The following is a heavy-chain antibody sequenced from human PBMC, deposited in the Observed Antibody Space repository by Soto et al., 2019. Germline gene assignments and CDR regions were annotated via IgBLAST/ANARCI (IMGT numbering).Heavy chain of an antibody. CDR3: ARAYSSGWYDREDNFDY. CDR1: GYTFTSYA. J-gene: IGHJ4*02. CDR2: INAGNGNT. D-gene: IGHD6-19*01. V-gene: IGHV1-3*01. Sequence: QVQLVQSGAEVKKPGASVKVSGKASGYTFTSYAMHWVRQAPGQRLEWMGWINAGNGNTKYSQKFQGRVTITRDTSASTAYMELSSLRSEDTAVYYCARAYSSGWYDREDNFDYWGQGTLVTVSS.